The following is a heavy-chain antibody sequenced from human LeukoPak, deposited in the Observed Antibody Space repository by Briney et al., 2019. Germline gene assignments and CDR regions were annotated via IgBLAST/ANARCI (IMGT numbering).Heavy chain of an antibody. CDR2: ISSNTRYK. CDR3: ATKIQTLFDY. D-gene: IGHD5-18*01. CDR1: GFTFSGYS. Sequence: GGSLRLSCVASGFTFSGYSMHWVRQAPGKGLEWVSSISSNTRYKHYADSVKGRFTISRDNVKNSLYLQMNSLRAEDTAVYYCATKIQTLFDYWGQGTLVTVSS. J-gene: IGHJ4*02. V-gene: IGHV3-21*01.